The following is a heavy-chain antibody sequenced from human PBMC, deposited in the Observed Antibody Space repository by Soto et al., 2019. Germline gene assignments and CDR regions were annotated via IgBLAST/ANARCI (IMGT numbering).Heavy chain of an antibody. V-gene: IGHV4-61*01. CDR3: ASGIAAAGGLDP. D-gene: IGHD6-13*01. CDR2: IYYSGST. Sequence: SETLSLTCTVSGDSFSSGSYYWSWIRQPPGKGLEWIGYIYYSGSTNYNPSLKSRVTISVDTSKNQFSLKLSSVTAADTAVYYCASGIAAAGGLDPWGQGTLVTVSS. CDR1: GDSFSSGSYY. J-gene: IGHJ5*02.